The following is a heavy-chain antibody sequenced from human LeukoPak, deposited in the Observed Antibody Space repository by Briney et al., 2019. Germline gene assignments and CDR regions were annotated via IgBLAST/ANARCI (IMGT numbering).Heavy chain of an antibody. CDR2: INPDSGGT. CDR3: ARPHDGGSYSNDAFDI. D-gene: IGHD1-26*01. J-gene: IGHJ3*02. V-gene: IGHV1-2*02. CDR1: GYTFTDYY. Sequence: GASVKVSCKASGYTFTDYYMHWVRQAPGQGLEWMGWINPDSGGTRYSQKFQGRVTMTRDTSINTAYMELSRLRSDDTAVYYCARPHDGGSYSNDAFDIWGQGTMVTVSS.